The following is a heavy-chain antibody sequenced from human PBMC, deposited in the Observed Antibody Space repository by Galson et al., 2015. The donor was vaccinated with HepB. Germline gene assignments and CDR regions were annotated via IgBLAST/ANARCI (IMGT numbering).Heavy chain of an antibody. D-gene: IGHD4-23*01. CDR1: GGTFSSYA. CDR3: AREGSYGGNGGDADAFDI. CDR2: IIPIFGTA. J-gene: IGHJ3*02. Sequence: SVKVSCKASGGTFSSYAISWVRQAPGQGLEWMGGIIPIFGTANYAQKFQGRVTITADESTSTAYMELSSLRSEDTAVYYCAREGSYGGNGGDADAFDIWGQGTMVTVSS. V-gene: IGHV1-69*13.